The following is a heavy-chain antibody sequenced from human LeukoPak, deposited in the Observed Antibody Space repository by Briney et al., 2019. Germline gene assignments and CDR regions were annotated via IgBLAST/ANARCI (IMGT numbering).Heavy chain of an antibody. CDR2: IKQDGSEK. CDR3: ARVRVATTGRYDALNL. D-gene: IGHD5-12*01. J-gene: IGHJ3*01. CDR1: EFAFSFYW. V-gene: IGHV3-7*01. Sequence: GGSLRLSCAASEFAFSFYWMSWVRQAPGKGLVWVANIKQDGSEKYYVDSVKGRFIISRDNAKNSLYLQMNTLRADDTALYYCARVRVATTGRYDALNLWGQGTMVTVSS.